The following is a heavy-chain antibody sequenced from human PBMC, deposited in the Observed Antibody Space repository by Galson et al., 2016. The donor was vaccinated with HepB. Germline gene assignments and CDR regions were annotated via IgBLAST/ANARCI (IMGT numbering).Heavy chain of an antibody. V-gene: IGHV3-33*06. D-gene: IGHD3-10*01. Sequence: SLRLSCAASGFTFSXXXMHXXXQAXXKGLXXVAXXWYDXXXKXXXDSXKGRFTISXDNSKNTLYLQXTSLRAEDTAVCYCANSEGNYYYGMDVWGQGTTGTXSS. J-gene: IGHJ6*02. CDR2: XWYDXXXK. CDR3: ANSEGNYYYGMDV. CDR1: GFTFSXXX.